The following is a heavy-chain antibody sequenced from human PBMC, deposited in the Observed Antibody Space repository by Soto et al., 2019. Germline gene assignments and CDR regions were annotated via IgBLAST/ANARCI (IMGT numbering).Heavy chain of an antibody. CDR3: ATFDYDILTGYYRPEFDY. CDR1: GFTFSSYS. V-gene: IGHV3-23*01. CDR2: ISGSGGST. Sequence: GGSLILSCAASGFTFSSYSMSWVRQAPGKGLEWVSAISGSGGSTYYADSVKGRFTISRDNSKNTLYLQMNSLRAEDTAVYYCATFDYDILTGYYRPEFDYWGQGTLVTVSS. D-gene: IGHD3-9*01. J-gene: IGHJ4*02.